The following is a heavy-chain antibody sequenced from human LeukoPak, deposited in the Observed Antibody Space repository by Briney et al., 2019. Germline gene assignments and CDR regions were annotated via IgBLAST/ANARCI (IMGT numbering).Heavy chain of an antibody. CDR3: ARMYYYDSSVYFDY. D-gene: IGHD3-22*01. CDR1: GFTFSDYY. J-gene: IGHJ4*02. CDR2: ISSSGSTI. V-gene: IGHV3-11*04. Sequence: GGSLRLSCAASGFTFSDYYMSLIRQAPGKGLEWVSYISSSGSTIYYADSVKGRFTISRDNAKNSLYLQMNSLRAEDTAVYYCARMYYYDSSVYFDYWGQGTLVTVSS.